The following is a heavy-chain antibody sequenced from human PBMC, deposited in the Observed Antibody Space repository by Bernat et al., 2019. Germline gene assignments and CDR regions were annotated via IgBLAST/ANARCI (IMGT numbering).Heavy chain of an antibody. V-gene: IGHV3-64*01. CDR2: ISSNGGST. J-gene: IGHJ6*02. D-gene: IGHD3-3*01. CDR3: ARDGAPYDDFWSGYYWYYYYGMDV. Sequence: EVQLVESGGGLVQPGGSLRLSCAASGFTFSSYAMHWVRQAPGKGLDYVSAISSNGGSTYYANSVKGRFTISRDNSKNTLYLQMGSLRAEDMAAYYCARDGAPYDDFWSGYYWYYYYGMDVWGQGTTVTVS. CDR1: GFTFSSYA.